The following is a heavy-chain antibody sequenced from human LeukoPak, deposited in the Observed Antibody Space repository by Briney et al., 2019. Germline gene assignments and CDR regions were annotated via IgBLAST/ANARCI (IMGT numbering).Heavy chain of an antibody. Sequence: ASVKVSCKASGYTFTSYYMHWVRQAPGQGLEWMGITNPSGGSTSYAQKFQGRVTMTRDMSTCTVYMELSSLRSEDTAVYYCATNTPPNYYDSSGYTLDAFDIWGQGTMVTVSS. J-gene: IGHJ3*02. CDR1: GYTFTSYY. CDR3: ATNTPPNYYDSSGYTLDAFDI. V-gene: IGHV1-46*01. D-gene: IGHD3-22*01. CDR2: TNPSGGST.